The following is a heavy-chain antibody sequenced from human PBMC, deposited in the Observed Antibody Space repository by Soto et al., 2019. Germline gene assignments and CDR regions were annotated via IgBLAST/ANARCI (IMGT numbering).Heavy chain of an antibody. J-gene: IGHJ5*02. CDR2: IHSSGST. V-gene: IGHV4-61*08. CDR1: GGSVNSGDYY. Sequence: SETLSLTCTVSGGSVNSGDYYWSWIRQSPGKGLEWIGHIHSSGSTNYNPSLQSRVTMSVATSKNQFSLRLMSLTAADTAVYYCARDQGVAAAGITWFDPWGQGSLVTVSS. D-gene: IGHD6-13*01. CDR3: ARDQGVAAAGITWFDP.